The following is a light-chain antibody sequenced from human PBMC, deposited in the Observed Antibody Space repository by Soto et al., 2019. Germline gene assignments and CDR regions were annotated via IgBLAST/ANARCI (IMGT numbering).Light chain of an antibody. CDR2: GAT. CDR3: HQSGSSLRT. V-gene: IGKV3-20*01. Sequence: EIVLTQSPGTLSLSPGERATLSCRASQSVSSNLLAWYQQKPGQAPRLLIYGATNRATGIPDRFSGSGSVTDFNITIRRLEPEAFAVYYCHQSGSSLRTFGQGTPVEIK. CDR1: QSVSSNL. J-gene: IGKJ1*01.